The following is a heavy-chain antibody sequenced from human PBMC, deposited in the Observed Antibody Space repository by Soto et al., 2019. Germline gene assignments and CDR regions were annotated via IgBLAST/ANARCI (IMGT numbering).Heavy chain of an antibody. CDR2: IYPGDSDT. D-gene: IGHD5-12*01. J-gene: IGHJ6*02. CDR1: GYSFTSYW. CDR3: ARLGEGGYSGYDTGYYYGMDV. Sequence: ESLKISCKGSGYSFTSYWIGWVRQMPGKGLEWMGIIYPGDSDTRYSPSFQGQVTISADKSISTAYLQWNSLKTSDTSIYYCARLGEGGYSGYDTGYYYGMDVWGQGTTVTVSS. V-gene: IGHV5-51*01.